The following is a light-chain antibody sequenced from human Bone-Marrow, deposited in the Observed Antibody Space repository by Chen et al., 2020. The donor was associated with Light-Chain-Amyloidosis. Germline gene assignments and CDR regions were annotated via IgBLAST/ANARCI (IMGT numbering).Light chain of an antibody. Sequence: QSALAPPSSVSGSPGQSLPNSCPGGNGYFGHYALVSWYQQHPGKAPKLIIYEGSKRPSGISNRFSGSKSGNTASLTISGLQAEDEADYYCCSYAGISTHVFGTGTKVTV. CDR3: CSYAGISTHV. CDR2: EGS. CDR1: NGYFGHYAL. V-gene: IGLV2-23*01. J-gene: IGLJ1*01.